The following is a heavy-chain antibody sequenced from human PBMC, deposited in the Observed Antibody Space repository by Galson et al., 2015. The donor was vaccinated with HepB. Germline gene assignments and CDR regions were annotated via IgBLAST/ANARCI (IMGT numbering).Heavy chain of an antibody. J-gene: IGHJ4*02. Sequence: SLRLSCAASGFTFSSYGMHWVRQAPGKGLEWVAFIRYDGSNKYYADSVKGRFTISRDNSKNTLYLQMNSLRAEDTAVYYCAKPLLYSSGWYIDYWGQGTLVTVSS. CDR3: AKPLLYSSGWYIDY. CDR2: IRYDGSNK. CDR1: GFTFSSYG. D-gene: IGHD6-19*01. V-gene: IGHV3-30*02.